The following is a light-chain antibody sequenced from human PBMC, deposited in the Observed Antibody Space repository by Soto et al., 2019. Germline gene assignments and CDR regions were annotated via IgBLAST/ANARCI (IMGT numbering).Light chain of an antibody. V-gene: IGLV7-43*01. CDR2: STT. CDR1: TGPVTSDYY. Sequence: QTVVTQEPSLTVSPGGTVTLTCASSTGPVTSDYYPNWFQQKPGQAPRALIYSTTKKLSWTPARFSGSLLGGKAALTLSGVQPEDEADYYCLLYYGAAVVFGGGTKLTVL. J-gene: IGLJ2*01. CDR3: LLYYGAAVV.